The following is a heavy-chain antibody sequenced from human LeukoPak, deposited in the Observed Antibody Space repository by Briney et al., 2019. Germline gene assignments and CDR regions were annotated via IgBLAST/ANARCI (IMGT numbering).Heavy chain of an antibody. J-gene: IGHJ4*02. Sequence: GGSLRLSCAAAGFTLSSYGVHWVRQAPGKGLEWVAFIRYDGSNKYYADSVKGRFTISRDNSKNTLYLQMNSLRPGDTAIYYCAKDKGVAGTGNYFDYWGQGTLVTVSS. V-gene: IGHV3-30*02. D-gene: IGHD6-19*01. CDR1: GFTLSSYG. CDR3: AKDKGVAGTGNYFDY. CDR2: IRYDGSNK.